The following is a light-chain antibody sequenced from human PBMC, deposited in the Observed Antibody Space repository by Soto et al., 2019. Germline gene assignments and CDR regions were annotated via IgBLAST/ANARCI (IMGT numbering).Light chain of an antibody. CDR3: QQYGSSTQT. V-gene: IGKV3-20*01. J-gene: IGKJ1*01. Sequence: EIVLTQSPGTLSLSPGERATLSCRASQSVSSSYLAWYQQTPGQAPRILIYGASSRATAIPDRFSGSGSGTDFTLTISRLEPEEFSVYYCQQYGSSTQTFGQGTKVEIK. CDR2: GAS. CDR1: QSVSSSY.